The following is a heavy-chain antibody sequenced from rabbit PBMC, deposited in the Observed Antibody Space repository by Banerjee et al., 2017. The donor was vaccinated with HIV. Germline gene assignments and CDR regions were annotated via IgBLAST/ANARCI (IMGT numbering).Heavy chain of an antibody. CDR3: ARDGAGGSYFAL. Sequence: QQQLVESGGGLVQPGGSLKLSCKASGFDFSRYGVSWVRQAPGKGLEWIGYIDPVFGITYYASWVNGRFSISRENAQNTVFLQMTSLTAADTATYFCARDGAGGSYFALWGQGTLVTVS. CDR2: IDPVFGIT. V-gene: IGHV1S47*01. CDR1: GFDFSRYG. D-gene: IGHD8-1*01. J-gene: IGHJ3*01.